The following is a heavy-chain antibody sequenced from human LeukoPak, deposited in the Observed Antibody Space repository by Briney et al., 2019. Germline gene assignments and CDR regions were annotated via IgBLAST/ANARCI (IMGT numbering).Heavy chain of an antibody. J-gene: IGHJ5*02. CDR2: IYHTGST. CDR3: ARTSRTAVAGTGRGYNWFDP. D-gene: IGHD6-19*01. V-gene: IGHV4-38-2*02. CDR1: GYSISSGYY. Sequence: PSETLSLTCTVSGYSISSGYYWGWIRQPPGKGPEWVASIYHTGSTYYNPSLRSRVTMLVDTSKNQFSLNLTSVTAADTAVYYCARTSRTAVAGTGRGYNWFDPWGQGILVTVSS.